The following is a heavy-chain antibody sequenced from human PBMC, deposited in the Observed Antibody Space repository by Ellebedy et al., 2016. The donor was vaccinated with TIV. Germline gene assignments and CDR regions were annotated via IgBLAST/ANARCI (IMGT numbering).Heavy chain of an antibody. Sequence: ASVKVSCXASGYTFTSYGISWVRQAPGQGLEWMGWISAYNGNINYAQKLQGRVTMTTDASTSTAYMELRSLRSDDTAVYYCARYPNYYDSSGYYGMGYWGQGTLVTVSS. CDR3: ARYPNYYDSSGYYGMGY. CDR2: ISAYNGNI. J-gene: IGHJ4*02. CDR1: GYTFTSYG. D-gene: IGHD3-22*01. V-gene: IGHV1-18*01.